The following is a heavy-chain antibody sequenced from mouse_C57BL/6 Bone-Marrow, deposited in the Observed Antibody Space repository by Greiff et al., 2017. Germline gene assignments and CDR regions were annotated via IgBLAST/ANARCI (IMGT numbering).Heavy chain of an antibody. CDR1: GFSLTSYG. D-gene: IGHD2-5*01. CDR3: AKKDYSNPYWYFDV. Sequence: QVQLKESGPGLVQPSQSLSITCTVSGFSLTSYGVHWVRQSPGKGLEWLGVIWGGGSTDYNAAFMSRLSITKDNSKSQVFFKMNSLQADDTAIYYCAKKDYSNPYWYFDVWGTGTTGTVSS. J-gene: IGHJ1*03. CDR2: IWGGGST. V-gene: IGHV2-5*01.